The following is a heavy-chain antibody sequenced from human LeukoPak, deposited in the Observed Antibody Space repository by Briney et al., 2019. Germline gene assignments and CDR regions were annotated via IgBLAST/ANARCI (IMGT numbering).Heavy chain of an antibody. V-gene: IGHV3-23*01. D-gene: IGHD2-2*01. CDR1: GFTFSSYA. Sequence: GRSLRLSCAASGFTFSSYAMSWVRQAPEKGLEWVSTISGSGGSTYYADSVKGRFTISRDNSKNTLYLQMNSLRAEDTALYYCAKDVSSTSRVFDNWGQGTLVTVSS. CDR2: ISGSGGST. J-gene: IGHJ4*02. CDR3: AKDVSSTSRVFDN.